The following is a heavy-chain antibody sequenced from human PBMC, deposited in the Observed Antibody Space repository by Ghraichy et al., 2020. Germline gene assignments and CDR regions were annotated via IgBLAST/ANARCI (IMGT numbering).Heavy chain of an antibody. CDR2: IFHSGNT. D-gene: IGHD6-13*01. CDR1: GGAISSGGYY. J-gene: IGHJ6*02. V-gene: IGHV4-31*03. CDR3: AKDYSSTPGRMDV. Sequence: SDTLSLTCTVSGGAISSGGYYWSWIRQHPGKGLEWIGYIFHSGNTYYNPSLKSRISISADTSKNQFSLRLSSVTAADTAVYYCAKDYSSTPGRMDVWGQGTTVTVSS.